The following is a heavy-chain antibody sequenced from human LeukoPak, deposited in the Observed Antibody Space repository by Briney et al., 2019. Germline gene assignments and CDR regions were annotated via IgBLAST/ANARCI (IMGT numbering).Heavy chain of an antibody. J-gene: IGHJ4*02. V-gene: IGHV3-30-3*01. D-gene: IGHD3-22*01. Sequence: GRSLRLSCAASGFTFSSYAMHWVRQAPGKGLEWVAVISYDGSNKYYADSVKGRFTISRDNAKNSLYLQMNSLRAEDTAVYYCARGRVPEFYYHSSGNDCWGQGTLVTVSS. CDR2: ISYDGSNK. CDR3: ARGRVPEFYYHSSGNDC. CDR1: GFTFSSYA.